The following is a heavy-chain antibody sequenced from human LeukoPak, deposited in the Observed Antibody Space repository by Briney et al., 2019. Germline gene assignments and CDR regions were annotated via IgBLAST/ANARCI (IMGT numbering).Heavy chain of an antibody. CDR1: GFTFSTYA. CDR3: ARESNYYDSSGYYPYYFDY. CDR2: ISYDGSNK. V-gene: IGHV3-30-3*01. D-gene: IGHD3-22*01. Sequence: SGGSLRLSCAASGFTFSTYAMHWVRQAPGKGLEWVAVISYDGSNKYYADSVKGRFTISRDSSKNTLYLQMNSLRAEDTAVYYCARESNYYDSSGYYPYYFDYWGQGTLVTVSS. J-gene: IGHJ4*02.